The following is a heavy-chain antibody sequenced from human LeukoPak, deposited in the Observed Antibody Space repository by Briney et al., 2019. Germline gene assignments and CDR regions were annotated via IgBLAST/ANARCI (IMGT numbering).Heavy chain of an antibody. CDR2: ISYDGSNK. J-gene: IGHJ4*02. CDR3: ATSPPMVRVLDY. V-gene: IGHV3-30*03. Sequence: PGGSLRLSCAASGFTFSSYGMHWVRQAPGKGLEWVAVISYDGSNKCYADSVKGRFTISRDNSKNTLYLQMNSLRAEDTAVYYCATSPPMVRVLDYWGQGTLVTVSS. CDR1: GFTFSSYG. D-gene: IGHD3-10*01.